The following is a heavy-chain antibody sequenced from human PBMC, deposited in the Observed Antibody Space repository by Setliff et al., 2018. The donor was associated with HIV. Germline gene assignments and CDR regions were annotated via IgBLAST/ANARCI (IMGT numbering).Heavy chain of an antibody. CDR1: GFTFSSYW. CDR3: ARDQVANYYGSGIDY. Sequence: AASGFTFSSYWMHWVRQAPGKGLVWVSRINSDGSSTSYADSVKGRFTISRDNSKNTLYLQMNSLRAEDTAVYYCARDQVANYYGSGIDYWGQGTLVTVSS. D-gene: IGHD3-10*01. V-gene: IGHV3-74*01. CDR2: INSDGSST. J-gene: IGHJ4*02.